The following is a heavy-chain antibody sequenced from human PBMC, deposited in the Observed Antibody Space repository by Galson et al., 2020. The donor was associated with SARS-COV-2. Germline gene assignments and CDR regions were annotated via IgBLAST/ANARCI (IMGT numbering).Heavy chain of an antibody. J-gene: IGHJ4*02. CDR3: ARDIVGATVDFDY. CDR2: INAGNGNT. D-gene: IGHD1-26*01. Sequence: ASVKVSCKASGYTFTSYAMHWVRQDPGQRLEWMGWINAGNGNTKYSQKFQGRVTITRDTSASTAYMELSSLRSEDTAVYYCARDIVGATVDFDYWGQGTLVTVSS. V-gene: IGHV1-3*01. CDR1: GYTFTSYA.